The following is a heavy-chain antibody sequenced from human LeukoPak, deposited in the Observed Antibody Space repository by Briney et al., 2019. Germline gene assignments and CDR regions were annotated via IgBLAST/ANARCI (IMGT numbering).Heavy chain of an antibody. V-gene: IGHV3-33*01. CDR1: GFTFSSYG. CDR2: IWCDGSNK. Sequence: PGGSLRLSCAASGFTFSSYGMHWVRQAPGKGLEWVAVIWCDGSNKYYADSVKGRFTISRDNSKNTLYLQMNSLRAEDTAVYYCAGAAAGNGHFDYWGQGTLVTVSS. CDR3: AGAAAGNGHFDY. D-gene: IGHD6-13*01. J-gene: IGHJ4*02.